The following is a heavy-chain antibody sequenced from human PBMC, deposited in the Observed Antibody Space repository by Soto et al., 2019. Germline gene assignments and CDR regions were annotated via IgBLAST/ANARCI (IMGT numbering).Heavy chain of an antibody. CDR2: INPSSGGT. V-gene: IGHV1-46*03. CDR1: GYTFTSYY. Sequence: QVQLVQSGAEVKKPGASVRVSCKASGYTFTSYYMHWVRQAPGQGPEWMGMINPSSGGTDYAQKFQSRVTMTRDTSTTTVYMELRSLRSEDTSVYYCTISIITTAGTDAFDLWGQGTLVTVSS. D-gene: IGHD6-13*01. CDR3: TISIITTAGTDAFDL. J-gene: IGHJ3*01.